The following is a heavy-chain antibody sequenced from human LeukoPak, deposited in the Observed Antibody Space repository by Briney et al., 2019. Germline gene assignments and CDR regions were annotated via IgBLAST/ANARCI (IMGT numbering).Heavy chain of an antibody. J-gene: IGHJ6*02. V-gene: IGHV3-9*01. CDR1: GFTFDDYA. Sequence: PGGSLRLSCAASGFTFDDYAMHWVRQAPGKGLEWVSGISWNSGSIGYADSVKGRFTISRDNAKNSLYLQMNSLRAEDTALYYCAKDRGYCSGGSCNLAYYYGMDVWGQGTTVTVSS. D-gene: IGHD2-15*01. CDR2: ISWNSGSI. CDR3: AKDRGYCSGGSCNLAYYYGMDV.